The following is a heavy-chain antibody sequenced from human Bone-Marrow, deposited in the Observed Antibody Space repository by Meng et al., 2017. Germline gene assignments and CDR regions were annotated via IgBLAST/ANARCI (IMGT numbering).Heavy chain of an antibody. V-gene: IGHV3-33*08. J-gene: IGHJ6*02. CDR2: IWYDGSNK. CDR1: GFTFSSYA. D-gene: IGHD1-7*01. Sequence: GGSLRLSCAASGFTFSSYAMHWVRQAPGKGLEWVAVIWYDGSNKYYADSVKGRFTISRDNSKNTLYLQMNSLRAEDTAVYYCARDYHFEDPLKLYYYYCMDVWGQGTTVTVSS. CDR3: ARDYHFEDPLKLYYYYCMDV.